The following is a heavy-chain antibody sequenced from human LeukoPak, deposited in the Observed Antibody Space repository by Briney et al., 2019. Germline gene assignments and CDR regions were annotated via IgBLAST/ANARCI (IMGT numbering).Heavy chain of an antibody. Sequence: SVKVSCKASGGTFSSYTISWVRQAPGQGLEWMGRIIPILGIANYAQKFQGRVTITADKPTSTAYMELSSLRSEDTAVYYCARGGYYDSSGYYYRDYWGQGTLVTVSS. CDR2: IIPILGIA. J-gene: IGHJ4*02. D-gene: IGHD3-22*01. CDR3: ARGGYYDSSGYYYRDY. V-gene: IGHV1-69*02. CDR1: GGTFSSYT.